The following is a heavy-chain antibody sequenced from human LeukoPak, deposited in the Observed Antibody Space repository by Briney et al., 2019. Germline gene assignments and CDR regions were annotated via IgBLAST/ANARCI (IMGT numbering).Heavy chain of an antibody. V-gene: IGHV3-48*03. CDR3: ASVSGGVVAEGLWLDP. J-gene: IGHJ5*02. CDR2: ISSSGSTI. CDR1: GFTFSSYE. D-gene: IGHD3-22*01. Sequence: GGSLRLSCAASGFTFSSYEMNWVRQAPGKGLEWVSYISSSGSTIYYADSVKGRFTISRDNDKTSLYLQMNSLRAEDTAVYYCASVSGGVVAEGLWLDPWGQGTMVTVSS.